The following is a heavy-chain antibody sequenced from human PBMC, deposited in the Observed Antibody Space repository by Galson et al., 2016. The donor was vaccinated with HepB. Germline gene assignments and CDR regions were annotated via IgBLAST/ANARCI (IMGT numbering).Heavy chain of an antibody. D-gene: IGHD1-26*01. CDR3: VQGSTAPAV. J-gene: IGHJ6*04. Sequence: SLRLSCAASGFTFNNYAMNWVRQAPGKGLEVVSSISRSGDSTDYADSVKGRFTISRDNSKNTLSLQMNSLRAEDTAVYYCVQGSTAPAVWGKGTTVIVSS. CDR2: ISRSGDST. CDR1: GFTFNNYA. V-gene: IGHV3-23*01.